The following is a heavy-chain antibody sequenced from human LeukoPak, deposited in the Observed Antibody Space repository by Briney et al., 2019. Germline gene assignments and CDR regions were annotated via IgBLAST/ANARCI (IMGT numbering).Heavy chain of an antibody. J-gene: IGHJ3*02. CDR1: GYTFTGYY. V-gene: IGHV1-2*02. D-gene: IGHD1-26*01. CDR2: INPNSGGT. Sequence: ASVKVSCKASGYTFTGYYMHWVRQAPGQGLEWMGWINPNSGGTNYAQKFQGRVTMTRDTSISTAYMELSSLRSEDTAVYYCARDLMNSGSQHAFDIWGQGTMVTVSS. CDR3: ARDLMNSGSQHAFDI.